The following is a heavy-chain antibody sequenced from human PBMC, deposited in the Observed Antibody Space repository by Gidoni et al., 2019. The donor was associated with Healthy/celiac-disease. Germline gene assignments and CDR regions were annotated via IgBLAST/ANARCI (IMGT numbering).Heavy chain of an antibody. CDR3: ARDRLPRSGYYYYGMDV. D-gene: IGHD3-3*01. CDR2: IWYDGSNK. J-gene: IGHJ6*02. Sequence: QVQLVESGGGVVQPGRSLRLSCAASGFTFSSYGMHWVRQAPGKGLEWVAVIWYDGSNKYYADSVKGRFTISRDNSKNTLYLQMNSLRAEDTAVYYCARDRLPRSGYYYYGMDVWGQGTTVTVSS. V-gene: IGHV3-33*01. CDR1: GFTFSSYG.